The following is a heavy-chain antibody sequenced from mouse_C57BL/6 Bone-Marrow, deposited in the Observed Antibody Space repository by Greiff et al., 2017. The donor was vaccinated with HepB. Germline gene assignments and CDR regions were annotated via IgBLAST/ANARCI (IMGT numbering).Heavy chain of an antibody. Sequence: EVQVVESGPGLVKPSQSLSLTCSVTGYSITSGYYWNWIRQFPGNKLEWMGYISYDGSNNYNPSLKNRISITRDTSKNQFFLKLNSVTTEDTATYYCARGLRYWYFDVWGTGTTVTVSS. D-gene: IGHD1-1*01. V-gene: IGHV3-6*01. CDR1: GYSITSGYY. J-gene: IGHJ1*03. CDR2: ISYDGSN. CDR3: ARGLRYWYFDV.